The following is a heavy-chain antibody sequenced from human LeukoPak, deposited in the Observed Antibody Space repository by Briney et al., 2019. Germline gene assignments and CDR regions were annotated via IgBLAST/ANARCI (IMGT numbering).Heavy chain of an antibody. CDR2: INPNSGGT. CDR1: GYTFTGYY. Sequence: GASVKVSCKASGYTFTGYYMHWVRQAPGQGLEWMGWINPNSGGTNYAQKFQGRVTMTRDTSISTAYMELSRLRSDDTAVYYCARSSGAVAGRGMDYWGQGTLVTVSS. J-gene: IGHJ4*02. D-gene: IGHD6-19*01. V-gene: IGHV1-2*02. CDR3: ARSSGAVAGRGMDY.